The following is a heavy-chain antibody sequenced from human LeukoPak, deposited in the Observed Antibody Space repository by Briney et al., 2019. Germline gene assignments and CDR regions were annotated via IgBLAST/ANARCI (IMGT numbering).Heavy chain of an antibody. J-gene: IGHJ4*02. Sequence: GGSLRLSCAASGFTFSNYGMHWVRQAPGKGLEWVTFIRYDGSNKYYADSVKGRFTISRDNSKNTLYLQMNGLRVEDTAVYYCAKDFGIYDTTTDYWGQGTLVTVSS. D-gene: IGHD2/OR15-2a*01. V-gene: IGHV3-30*02. CDR1: GFTFSNYG. CDR3: AKDFGIYDTTTDY. CDR2: IRYDGSNK.